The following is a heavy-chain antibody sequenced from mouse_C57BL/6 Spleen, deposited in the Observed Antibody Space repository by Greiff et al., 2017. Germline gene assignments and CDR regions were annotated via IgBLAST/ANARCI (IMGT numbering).Heavy chain of an antibody. V-gene: IGHV1-52*01. J-gene: IGHJ4*01. CDR2: IDPSDSET. CDR1: GYTFTSYW. Sequence: QVQLQQPGAELVRPGSSVKLSCKASGYTFTSYWMHWVKQRPIQGLEWIGNIDPSDSETHYNQKFKDKATLTVDKSSSTAYMQLSSLTSEDSAVYYCARYGVTTVVGGYYAMDYWGQGTSVTVSS. CDR3: ARYGVTTVVGGYYAMDY. D-gene: IGHD1-1*01.